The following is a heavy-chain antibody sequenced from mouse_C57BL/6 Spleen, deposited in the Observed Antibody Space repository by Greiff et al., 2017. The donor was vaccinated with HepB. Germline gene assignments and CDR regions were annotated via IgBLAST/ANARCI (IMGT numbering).Heavy chain of an antibody. CDR2: ISDGGSYT. V-gene: IGHV5-4*01. Sequence: VQLKESGGGLVKPGGSLKLSCAASGFTFSSYAMSWVRQTPEKRLEWVATISDGGSYTYYPDNVKGRFTISRDNAKNNLYLQMSHLKSEDTAMYYCARDVSSGFAYWGQGTLVTVSA. CDR1: GFTFSSYA. D-gene: IGHD3-2*02. J-gene: IGHJ3*01. CDR3: ARDVSSGFAY.